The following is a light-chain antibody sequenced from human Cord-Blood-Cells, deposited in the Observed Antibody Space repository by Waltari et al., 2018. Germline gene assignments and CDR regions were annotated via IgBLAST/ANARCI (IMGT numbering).Light chain of an antibody. V-gene: IGLV2-14*03. CDR3: SSYTSSSTLDV. Sequence: QSALTQPASVSGSPGQSITISCTGTSSDVGGYNYVSWYQQHPGKAPKLMIYDVSNRPSEVSNRFSGSKSGNTASLTISGLQAEDEADYYCSSYTSSSTLDVFGGGTKLTVL. CDR1: SSDVGGYNY. CDR2: DVS. J-gene: IGLJ3*02.